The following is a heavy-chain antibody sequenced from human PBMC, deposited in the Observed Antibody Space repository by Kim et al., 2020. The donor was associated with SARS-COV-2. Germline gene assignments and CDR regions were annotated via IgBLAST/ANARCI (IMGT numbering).Heavy chain of an antibody. J-gene: IGHJ6*02. CDR2: IYSGGST. D-gene: IGHD5-12*01. CDR1: GFTVSSNY. CDR3: ARESTSGYDYYYYGMDV. Sequence: GGSLRLSCAASGFTVSSNYMSWVRQAPGKGLEWVSVIYSGGSTYYADSVKGRFTISRDNTKNTLYLQMNSLRAEDTAVYYCARESTSGYDYYYYGMDVWGQGTTVTVSS. V-gene: IGHV3-66*02.